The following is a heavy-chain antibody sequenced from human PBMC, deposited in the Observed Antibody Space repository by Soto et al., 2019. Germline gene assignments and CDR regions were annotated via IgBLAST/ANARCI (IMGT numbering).Heavy chain of an antibody. CDR2: ISGSGSVT. CDR1: VSTFSSSA. CDR3: SRNTSGRQGSTLDI. D-gene: IGHD6-19*01. V-gene: IGHV3-23*01. Sequence: GWSLRLSCAASVSTFSSSAMTWFRQAPGKGLEWVSAISGSGSVTYYTSSVRGRFTISRDNSRNTLYLQMNNLRAEDTAVYYCSRNTSGRQGSTLDIWGQGTMVTVSS. J-gene: IGHJ3*02.